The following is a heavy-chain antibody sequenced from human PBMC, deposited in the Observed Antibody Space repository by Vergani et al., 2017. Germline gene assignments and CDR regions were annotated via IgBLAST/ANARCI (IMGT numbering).Heavy chain of an antibody. D-gene: IGHD3-10*01. J-gene: IGHJ4*02. CDR3: AKDAXYYGSGSYPYYFDY. CDR1: GFTFSSYG. V-gene: IGHV3-30*02. CDR2: IRYDGSNK. Sequence: QVQLVESGGGVVQPGGSLILSCAASGFTFSSYGMHWVRQAPGKGLEWVAFIRYDGSNKYYADSVKGRFTISRDNSKNTLYLQMNSLRAEDTAVYYCAKDAXYYGSGSYPYYFDYWGQGTLVTVSS.